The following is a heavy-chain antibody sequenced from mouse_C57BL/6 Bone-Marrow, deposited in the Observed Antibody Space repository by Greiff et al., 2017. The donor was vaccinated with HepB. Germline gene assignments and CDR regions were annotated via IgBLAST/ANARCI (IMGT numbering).Heavy chain of an antibody. V-gene: IGHV7-3*01. J-gene: IGHJ4*01. Sequence: EVKLEESGGGLVQPGGSLSLSCAASGFTFTDYYMSWVRQPPGQALEWLGFIRNKANGYTKEYSASVKGRLTISRDNSQSILYLQMNALRAEDSATYYCARYRLRPDYYAMDYWGQGTSVTVSS. CDR1: GFTFTDYY. CDR3: ARYRLRPDYYAMDY. D-gene: IGHD3-2*02. CDR2: IRNKANGYTK.